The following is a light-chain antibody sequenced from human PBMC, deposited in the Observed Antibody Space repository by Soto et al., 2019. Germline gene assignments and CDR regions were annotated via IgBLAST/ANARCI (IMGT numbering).Light chain of an antibody. V-gene: IGKV3-15*01. CDR2: GAS. Sequence: EILMTQSPATLSVSPGERATLSCRASQSVSKNLAWYQKKPGHAPTRLIYGASNRATGIPARFSCRAWGTECTLHISSLQSEDFAFYYCQQYNNWCTFGQGTRLDIK. CDR1: QSVSKN. CDR3: QQYNNWCT. J-gene: IGKJ1*01.